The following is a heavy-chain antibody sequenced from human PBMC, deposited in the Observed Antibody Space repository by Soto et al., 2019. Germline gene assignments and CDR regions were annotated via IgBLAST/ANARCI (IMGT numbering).Heavy chain of an antibody. V-gene: IGHV4-34*02. CDR3: ARAVTGARLVDWDFDL. Sequence: QVQLQQRGAGLLKPSETLSLTCVVFGGSFSSYYWSWIRQPPGKGLEWIGEIKHRGNTNYNPSLKSRVSMSVDTSNNQFSLKLTSVTAADTALYYCARAVTGARLVDWDFDLWGPGTQVTVSS. CDR1: GGSFSSYY. CDR2: IKHRGNT. D-gene: IGHD2-21*02. J-gene: IGHJ2*01.